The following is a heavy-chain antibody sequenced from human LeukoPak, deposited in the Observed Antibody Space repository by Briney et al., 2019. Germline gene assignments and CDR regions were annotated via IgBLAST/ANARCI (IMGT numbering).Heavy chain of an antibody. CDR1: GGSFTDYY. CDR3: ARAGRGTSSRALDY. CDR2: INDSGST. D-gene: IGHD1-1*01. J-gene: IGHJ4*02. V-gene: IGHV4-34*01. Sequence: SETLCLSCAISGGSFTDYYWSWIRQPPGKGLEWIGDINDSGSTNSSPSLKSRVVISLDTSKSQLSLKLSPVTAADTATYFCARAGRGTSSRALDYWGQGNLVTVSS.